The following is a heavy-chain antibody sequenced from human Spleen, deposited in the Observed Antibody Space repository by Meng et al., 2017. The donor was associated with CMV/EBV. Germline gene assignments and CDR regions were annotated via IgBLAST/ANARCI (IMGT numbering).Heavy chain of an antibody. CDR2: VYYSGST. J-gene: IGHJ4*02. D-gene: IGHD4-11*01. V-gene: IGHV4-59*01. Sequence: SETLSLTCTVSGGSISGYYWSWIRQSPGKGLEWIGYVYYSGSTNYNPSFKSRVTISVDTSKNQFSLKLSSVTAADTAVYYCARYADPMTTVTPFDHWGQGTLVTVSS. CDR1: GGSISGYY. CDR3: ARYADPMTTVTPFDH.